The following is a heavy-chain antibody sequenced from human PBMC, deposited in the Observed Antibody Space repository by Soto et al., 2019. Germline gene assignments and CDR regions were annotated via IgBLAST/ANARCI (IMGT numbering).Heavy chain of an antibody. D-gene: IGHD3-3*01. Sequence: QVQLVESGGGVVQPGRSLRLSCAASGFTFSSYGMHWVRQAPGKGLEWVAVIWYDGSNKYYADSVKGRFTISRDNSKNTRYLQMNSLRAEDTAVYYCARVLTIFPYSALYYYGMDVWGQGTTVTVSS. CDR3: ARVLTIFPYSALYYYGMDV. J-gene: IGHJ6*02. V-gene: IGHV3-33*01. CDR2: IWYDGSNK. CDR1: GFTFSSYG.